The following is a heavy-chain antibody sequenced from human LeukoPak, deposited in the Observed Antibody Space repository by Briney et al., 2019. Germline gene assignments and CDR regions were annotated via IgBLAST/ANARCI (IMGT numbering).Heavy chain of an antibody. CDR2: INPNSGGT. J-gene: IGHJ6*02. Sequence: ASVKVSCKASGYTFTGYYMHWVRQAPGQGLEWMGWINPNSGGTNYAQKFQGRVTMTRDTSISTAYMELSRLRSDDTAVYYCARDGEQWPVKDDSRGGYYYYGMDVWGQGTTVTVSS. V-gene: IGHV1-2*02. CDR3: ARDGEQWPVKDDSRGGYYYYGMDV. D-gene: IGHD6-19*01. CDR1: GYTFTGYY.